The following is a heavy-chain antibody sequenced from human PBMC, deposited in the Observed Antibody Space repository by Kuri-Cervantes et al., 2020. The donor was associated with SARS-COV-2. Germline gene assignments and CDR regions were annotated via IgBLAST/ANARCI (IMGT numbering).Heavy chain of an antibody. CDR3: ARDFGGPGYLPAVGFDY. V-gene: IGHV1-46*01. J-gene: IGHJ4*02. CDR2: INPSGGNT. D-gene: IGHD6-19*01. CDR1: GYTFTSYY. Sequence: ASVKVSCKASGYTFTSYYMHWVRQAPGQGLERMGIINPSGGNTNYAQKLQGRVTMTTDTSTSTAYMELRSLRSDDTAVYYCARDFGGPGYLPAVGFDYWGQGTLVTVSS.